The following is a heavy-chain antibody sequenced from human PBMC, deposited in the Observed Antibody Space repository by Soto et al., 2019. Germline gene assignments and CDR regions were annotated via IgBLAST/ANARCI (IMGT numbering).Heavy chain of an antibody. CDR3: ARGERQQQRDY. CDR1: GGSIASSDW. CDR2: IYQYGST. D-gene: IGHD6-13*01. J-gene: IGHJ4*02. V-gene: IGHV4-4*02. Sequence: SDTLSLTCVVSGGSIASSDWWSWVRQSPGKGLEWIGDIYQYGSTLYNPSLKSRVTISIDRSKNQFSLNLNSVTAADTAVYYCARGERQQQRDYWGQGTLVTVSS.